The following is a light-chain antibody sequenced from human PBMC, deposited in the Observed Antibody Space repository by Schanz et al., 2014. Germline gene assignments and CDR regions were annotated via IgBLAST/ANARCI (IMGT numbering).Light chain of an antibody. Sequence: DIQMTQSPSTLSASVGDRVTITCRASQSISSWLAWYQQKPGKAPKLLIHDASSLENGVPPRFSGSGSGTEFTLTITSLQPEDSATYYCQQFRTYPLTFGGGTKVGIK. J-gene: IGKJ4*01. V-gene: IGKV1-5*01. CDR1: QSISSW. CDR2: DAS. CDR3: QQFRTYPLT.